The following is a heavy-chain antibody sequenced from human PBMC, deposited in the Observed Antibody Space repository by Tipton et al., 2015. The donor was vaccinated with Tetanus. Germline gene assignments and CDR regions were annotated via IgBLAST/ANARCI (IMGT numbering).Heavy chain of an antibody. CDR3: ARDRDNFISYGMDV. J-gene: IGHJ6*02. D-gene: IGHD2-15*01. Sequence: QLVQSGAEVKKPGASVKVSCKASGYTFTGYYIYWVRQAPGQGLEWMGWIDPNSGGTVYAQKFQGRVTMTRDTSISTAYMELRSLRSDDTAVYYCARDRDNFISYGMDVWGPGTTVTVS. CDR1: GYTFTGYY. CDR2: IDPNSGGT. V-gene: IGHV1-2*02.